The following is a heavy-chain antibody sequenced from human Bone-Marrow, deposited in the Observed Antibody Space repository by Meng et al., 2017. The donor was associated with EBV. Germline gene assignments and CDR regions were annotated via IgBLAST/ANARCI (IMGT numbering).Heavy chain of an antibody. D-gene: IGHD3-3*02. Sequence: EVHLVEFGGPLVQPGGSLRLSCVASGFTFSRYWMHWVRQVPGKGLEWISRTNEDGRTVDYADSVKGRFTISRDNTKNTLYLQMDSLRVEDTALYLCSRDLAGQYDDWGQGTLVTVFS. CDR3: SRDLAGQYDD. CDR2: TNEDGRTV. CDR1: GFTFSRYW. J-gene: IGHJ4*02. V-gene: IGHV3-74*01.